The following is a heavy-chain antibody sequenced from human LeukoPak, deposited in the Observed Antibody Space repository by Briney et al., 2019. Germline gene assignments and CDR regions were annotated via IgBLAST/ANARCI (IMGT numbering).Heavy chain of an antibody. Sequence: SETLSLTCIVSGSISSYYWTWIRQPPGKGLEWIGHSYFTGNPNYNPSLKSRVTISVDPPKNQFSLRLTSVTAADTAVYYCAGLRSTVAWASFDYWGQGILVTVSS. V-gene: IGHV4-59*08. CDR1: GSISSYY. J-gene: IGHJ4*02. CDR2: SYFTGNP. D-gene: IGHD4-23*01. CDR3: AGLRSTVAWASFDY.